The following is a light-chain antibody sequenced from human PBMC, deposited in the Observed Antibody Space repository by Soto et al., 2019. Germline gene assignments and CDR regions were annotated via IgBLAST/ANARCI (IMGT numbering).Light chain of an antibody. CDR2: SAS. CDR1: QSIAGY. Sequence: DIQMTQSPSSLSASVGDRVTITCRASQSIAGYLSWYQQRPGKVPKFLIYSASSLQRGVPSRFSGSGSGTDFSLTINGLQPEDFATYFCQQSFSVPITFGQGTRLEMK. CDR3: QQSFSVPIT. V-gene: IGKV1-39*01. J-gene: IGKJ5*01.